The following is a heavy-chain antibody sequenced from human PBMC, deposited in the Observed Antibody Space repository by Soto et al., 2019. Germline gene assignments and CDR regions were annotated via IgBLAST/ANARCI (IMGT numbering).Heavy chain of an antibody. CDR3: ARSGVTGIVIPSHWFDP. CDR1: GGSISSSSYY. D-gene: IGHD2-21*02. V-gene: IGHV4-39*07. Sequence: SETLSLTCTVSGGSISSSSYYWGWIRQPPGKGLEWIGSIYYSGSTYYNPSLNNRISLSLDTSQNQFSLKLLSVTAADTAIYYCARSGVTGIVIPSHWFDPWGQGTLVTVS. CDR2: IYYSGST. J-gene: IGHJ5*02.